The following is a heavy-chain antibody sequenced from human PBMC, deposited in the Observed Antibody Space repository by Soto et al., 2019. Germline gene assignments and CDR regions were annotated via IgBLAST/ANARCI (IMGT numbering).Heavy chain of an antibody. Sequence: TLSLHYTVSGGSNIRDGYYWSWIRQHPGKGLEWIAYISYSGSSYSNPSLKSRVTISADTSKNQFSLRLTSVTAADTAVYFCARATPAGSADLWGQGTLVTVSS. CDR2: ISYSGSS. CDR1: GGSNIRDGYY. J-gene: IGHJ4*02. D-gene: IGHD2-2*01. CDR3: ARATPAGSADL. V-gene: IGHV4-31*03.